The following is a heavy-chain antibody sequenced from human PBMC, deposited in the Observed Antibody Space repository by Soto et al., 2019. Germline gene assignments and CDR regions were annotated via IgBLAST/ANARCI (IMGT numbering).Heavy chain of an antibody. Sequence: QVQLVESGGGLVKPGGSLRLSCAASGFTFSDYYMSWIRQAPGKGLEWVSYIRSSGSTIYYADSVKGRFTISRDNAKNSLYMQMNSLRDEDTAVYYCARDIRPTFGGVVGGIDYWGQGTLVTVSS. J-gene: IGHJ4*02. V-gene: IGHV3-11*01. CDR3: ARDIRPTFGGVVGGIDY. D-gene: IGHD3-16*02. CDR1: GFTFSDYY. CDR2: IRSSGSTI.